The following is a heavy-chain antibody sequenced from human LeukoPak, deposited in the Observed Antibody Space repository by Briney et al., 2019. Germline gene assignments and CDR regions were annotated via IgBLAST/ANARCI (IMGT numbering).Heavy chain of an antibody. CDR3: ARAYCSSTSCSPLGY. J-gene: IGHJ4*02. D-gene: IGHD2-2*01. CDR2: IYHSGST. V-gene: IGHV4-4*02. CDR1: GGSISSSNW. Sequence: PSGTLSLTCAVSGGSISSSNWWSWVRQPPGKGLEWIGEIYHSGSTNYNPSLKSRVTISVDKSKNQFSLKLSSVTAADTAVYYCARAYCSSTSCSPLGYWGQGTLVTVSS.